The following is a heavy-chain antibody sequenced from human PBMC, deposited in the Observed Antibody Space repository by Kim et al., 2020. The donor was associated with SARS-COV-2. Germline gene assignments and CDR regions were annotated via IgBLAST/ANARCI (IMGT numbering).Heavy chain of an antibody. J-gene: IGHJ3*02. CDR1: GGTFSSYA. Sequence: SVKVSCKASGGTFSSYAISWVRQAPGQGLEWMGRIIPILGIANYAQKFQGRVTITADKSTSTAYMELSSLRSEDTAVYYCARVEYLYYDSSGYLAGTYAFDIWGQGTIVTVSS. V-gene: IGHV1-69*04. CDR2: IIPILGIA. D-gene: IGHD3-22*01. CDR3: ARVEYLYYDSSGYLAGTYAFDI.